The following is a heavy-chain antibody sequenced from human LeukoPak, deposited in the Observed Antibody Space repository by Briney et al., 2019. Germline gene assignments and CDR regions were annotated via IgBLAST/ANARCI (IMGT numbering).Heavy chain of an antibody. V-gene: IGHV4-34*01. CDR3: ARGISDTVVVPAAPYNWFDP. D-gene: IGHD2-2*01. Sequence: SETLSLTCAVYGGSFSGYYWSWIRQPPGKGLEWIGEINHSGSTNYNPSLKSRVTISVDTSKNQFSLKLSSVTAADTAVYYCARGISDTVVVPAAPYNWFDPWGQGTLVTVSS. J-gene: IGHJ5*02. CDR1: GGSFSGYY. CDR2: INHSGST.